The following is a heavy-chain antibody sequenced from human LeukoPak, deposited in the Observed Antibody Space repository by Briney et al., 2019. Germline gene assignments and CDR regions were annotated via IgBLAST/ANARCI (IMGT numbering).Heavy chain of an antibody. V-gene: IGHV3-53*01. CDR2: IYIGGSA. Sequence: GGSLRLSCAASGLTVSNTYMSWVRQAPGKGLELVSVIYIGGSAYYGDSVKGRFTISRDSSENTVYLQMTSLGVEDTAVYYCARCKIGSHFDYWGQGTLVTVSS. CDR3: ARCKIGSHFDY. J-gene: IGHJ4*02. CDR1: GLTVSNTY. D-gene: IGHD1-26*01.